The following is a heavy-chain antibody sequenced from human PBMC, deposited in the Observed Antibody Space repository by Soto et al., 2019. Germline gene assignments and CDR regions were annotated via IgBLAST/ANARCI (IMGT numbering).Heavy chain of an antibody. J-gene: IGHJ4*02. CDR2: ISWNSGTL. D-gene: IGHD2-8*01. Sequence: SLRLSCAPSGFTFEDFAMHWVRQGPGKGLEWVAGISWNSGTLGYAVSVKGRFVISRDNAKNSLYLQMSSLRHEDTALYYCVTDSGQCRQGVRGFESWGQGTLVTVSS. V-gene: IGHV3-9*01. CDR1: GFTFEDFA. CDR3: VTDSGQCRQGVRGFES.